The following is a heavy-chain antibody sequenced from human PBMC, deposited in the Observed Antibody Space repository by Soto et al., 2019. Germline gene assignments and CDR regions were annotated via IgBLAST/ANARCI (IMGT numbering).Heavy chain of an antibody. J-gene: IGHJ4*02. CDR2: ISYDGSNK. D-gene: IGHD1-26*01. Sequence: PGGSLRLSCAASGFTFSSYGMHWVRQAPGKGLEWVAVISYDGSNKYYADSVKGRFTISRDNSKNTLYLQMNSLRAEDTAVYYCAKGSYRYFFAYWGQGTLVTVSA. V-gene: IGHV3-30*18. CDR3: AKGSYRYFFAY. CDR1: GFTFSSYG.